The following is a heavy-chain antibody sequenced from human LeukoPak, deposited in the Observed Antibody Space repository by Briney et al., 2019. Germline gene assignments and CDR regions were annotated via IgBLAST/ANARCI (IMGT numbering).Heavy chain of an antibody. CDR2: ISGSGTRT. V-gene: IGHV3-23*01. CDR1: GFTFSGYS. Sequence: GGSLRLSCAASGFTFSGYSMSWVRQAPGKGLEWVPAISGSGTRTYYADSVKGRFTISRDNSKNTLYLQMNSLRAEDTAVYFCAEDPYTATPYYYGMVVWGQGTTVTVSS. J-gene: IGHJ6*02. D-gene: IGHD3-16*01. CDR3: AEDPYTATPYYYGMVV.